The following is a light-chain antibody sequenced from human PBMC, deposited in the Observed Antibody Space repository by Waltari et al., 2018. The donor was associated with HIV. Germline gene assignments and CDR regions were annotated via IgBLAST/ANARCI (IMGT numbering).Light chain of an antibody. CDR2: DVS. J-gene: IGLJ3*02. Sequence: TALTQPASVSGSPGQSITISCTGTSSDVGAYNLVSWYQQHPGKAPRLIIYDVSERPAGVSNRFTGSKSGNTASLTISVLQAEDEADYYCCSYVSEIVPCVFGGGTKLTVL. CDR1: SSDVGAYNL. V-gene: IGLV2-23*02. CDR3: CSYVSEIVPCV.